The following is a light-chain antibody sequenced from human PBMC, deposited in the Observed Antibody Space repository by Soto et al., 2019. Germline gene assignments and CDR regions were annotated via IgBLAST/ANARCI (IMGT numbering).Light chain of an antibody. V-gene: IGKV3-20*01. J-gene: IGKJ1*01. Sequence: EIVLTQSPGTLSLSPGERATLSCRASQSVSSSYLAWYQQKPGQAPRLLIYGASSRATGIPDRFSGSGSGTASTLTISRLEPEDFAVYYCQQYGSSPRTFGQGTKAEIK. CDR1: QSVSSSY. CDR3: QQYGSSPRT. CDR2: GAS.